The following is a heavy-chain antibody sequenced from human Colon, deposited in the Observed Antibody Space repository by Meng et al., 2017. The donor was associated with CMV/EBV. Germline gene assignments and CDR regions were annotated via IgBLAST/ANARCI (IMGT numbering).Heavy chain of an antibody. Sequence: GGSLRLSCEASGFTFRSYWVTWVRHSPGKGLEWVANIKRDGSEKYYVDSVKGRFTISRDNAKKTLYLDMTSLRPDDTGVYFCASHVYLTDVYDGLDVWGQGTTVTVSS. J-gene: IGHJ6*02. CDR2: IKRDGSEK. CDR3: ASHVYLTDVYDGLDV. CDR1: GFTFRSYW. V-gene: IGHV3-7*01. D-gene: IGHD2/OR15-2a*01.